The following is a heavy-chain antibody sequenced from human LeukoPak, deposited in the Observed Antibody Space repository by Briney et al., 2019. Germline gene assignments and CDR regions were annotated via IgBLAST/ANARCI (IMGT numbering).Heavy chain of an antibody. D-gene: IGHD3-10*01. CDR3: AKDRRAGSYDY. Sequence: GGSLRLSCAASGFTVSSNYMSWVRQAPGKGLEWVSAISGSGGSTYYADSVKGRFTISRDNSKNTLYLQMNSLRAEDTAVYYCAKDRRAGSYDYWGQGTLVTVSS. CDR2: ISGSGGST. CDR1: GFTVSSNY. V-gene: IGHV3-23*01. J-gene: IGHJ4*02.